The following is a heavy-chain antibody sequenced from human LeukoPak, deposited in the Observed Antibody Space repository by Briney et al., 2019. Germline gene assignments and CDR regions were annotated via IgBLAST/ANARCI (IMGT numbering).Heavy chain of an antibody. CDR2: INPNSGGT. D-gene: IGHD2-21*02. J-gene: IGHJ4*02. CDR1: GYTFTGYY. CDR3: ARDLNCGGDCYQFDY. Sequence: GASVKVSCKASGYTFTGYYMHWVRQAPGQGLEGMGWINPNSGGTNYAQKFQGRVTMTRDTSISTAYMELSRLRSDDTAVYYCARDLNCGGDCYQFDYWGQGTLVTVSS. V-gene: IGHV1-2*02.